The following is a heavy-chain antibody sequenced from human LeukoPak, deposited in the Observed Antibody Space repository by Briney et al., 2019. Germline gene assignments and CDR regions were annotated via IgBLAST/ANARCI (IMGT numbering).Heavy chain of an antibody. CDR1: GGSISSSSYY. CDR2: IYYSGST. D-gene: IGHD5-18*01. V-gene: IGHV4-39*07. J-gene: IGHJ3*02. CDR3: ATVDTAMVYGSGSHDAFDI. Sequence: SETLSLTCTVSGGSISSSSYYWGWLRQPPGKGLEWIGSIYYSGSTYYNPSLKSRVTISVDTSKNQFSLKLSSVTAADTAVYYCATVDTAMVYGSGSHDAFDIWGQGTMVTVSS.